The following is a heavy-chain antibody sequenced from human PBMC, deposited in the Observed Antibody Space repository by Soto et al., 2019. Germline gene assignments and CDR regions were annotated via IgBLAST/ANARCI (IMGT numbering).Heavy chain of an antibody. CDR3: ARSLYASSWYAGF. D-gene: IGHD6-13*01. J-gene: IGHJ4*02. Sequence: SETLSLPFSVSNYSITSGHYWGWFRQPPGKGLEWIGSVYHSGTTYYNPSLKSRVTISLGTSKNQFSLKLSSVTAADTAFYYCARSLYASSWYAGFWGQGTLVTVSS. V-gene: IGHV4-38-2*01. CDR1: NYSITSGHY. CDR2: VYHSGTT.